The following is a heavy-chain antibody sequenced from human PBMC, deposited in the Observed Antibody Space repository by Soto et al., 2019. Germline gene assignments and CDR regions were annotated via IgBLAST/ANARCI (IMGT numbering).Heavy chain of an antibody. V-gene: IGHV1-2*02. Sequence: ASVKVSCKASGYTFTGYYMHWVRQAPGQGLEWMGWINPNSGGTNYAQKFQGRVTMTSDRSITTAYMELSRLTSDDTAVYYCARVSLAGATTADYWGQGPLVTVSS. CDR2: INPNSGGT. J-gene: IGHJ4*02. CDR1: GYTFTGYY. CDR3: ARVSLAGATTADY. D-gene: IGHD1-26*01.